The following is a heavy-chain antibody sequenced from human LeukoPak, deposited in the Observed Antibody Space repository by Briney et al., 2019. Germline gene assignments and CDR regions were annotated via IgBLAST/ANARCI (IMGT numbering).Heavy chain of an antibody. CDR1: GFTFSSYA. Sequence: PGGSLRLSCAASGFTFSSYAMSWVRQAPGKGLEWIGNIYYSGSTYYNPSLESRVTMSLDTSKNQFSLKLSSVTAADTAVYYCARDENGYVWGSFRAWGQGTLVTVSS. V-gene: IGHV4-39*07. D-gene: IGHD3-16*02. CDR3: ARDENGYVWGSFRA. CDR2: IYYSGST. J-gene: IGHJ5*02.